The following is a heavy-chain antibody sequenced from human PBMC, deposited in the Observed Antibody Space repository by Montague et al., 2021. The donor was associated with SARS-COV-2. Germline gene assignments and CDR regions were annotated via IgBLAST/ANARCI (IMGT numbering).Heavy chain of an antibody. CDR1: GDSISNYY. CDR3: ARLPYILPGYAYFDF. D-gene: IGHD3-9*01. CDR2: IYYSGST. V-gene: IGHV4-59*08. Sequence: SETLSLTCTVSGDSISNYYWSWIRRPSGKGPEWLGYIYYSGSTNYNPSLKSRVTISVDTSKNQFSLRLSSVTAADTAVYYCARLPYILPGYAYFDFWGQGSLVIVSS. J-gene: IGHJ4*02.